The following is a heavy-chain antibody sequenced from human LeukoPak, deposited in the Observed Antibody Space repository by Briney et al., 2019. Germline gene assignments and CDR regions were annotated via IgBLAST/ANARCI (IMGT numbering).Heavy chain of an antibody. CDR1: GGTFSSYA. CDR3: ARETLYYYGMDV. CDR2: IIPIFGTA. J-gene: IGHJ6*02. V-gene: IGHV1-69*01. Sequence: GSSVKVSCKASGGTFSSYAISWVRQAPGQGLEWMGGIIPIFGTANYAQKFQGRVTITADESTSTAYMELSSLRSEDTAVYYCARETLYYYGMDVWGQGTTVTVSS.